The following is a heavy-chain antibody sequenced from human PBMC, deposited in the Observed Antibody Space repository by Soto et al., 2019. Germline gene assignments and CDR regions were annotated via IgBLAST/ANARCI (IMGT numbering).Heavy chain of an antibody. J-gene: IGHJ4*02. V-gene: IGHV1-69*13. CDR1: GGTFSSYA. CDR2: IIPIFGTA. CDR3: ARDSGPYYYDSSGYFGY. D-gene: IGHD3-22*01. Sequence: SVKVSCKASGGTFSSYAISWVRQAPGQGLEWMGGIIPIFGTANYAQKFQGRVTLTADESTSTAYMELSSLKSEDTAVYYCARDSGPYYYDSSGYFGYWGQGTLVTVSS.